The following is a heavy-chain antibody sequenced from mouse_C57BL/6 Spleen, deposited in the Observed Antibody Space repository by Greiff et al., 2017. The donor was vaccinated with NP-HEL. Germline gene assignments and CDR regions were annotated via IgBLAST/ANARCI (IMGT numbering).Heavy chain of an antibody. D-gene: IGHD2-3*01. J-gene: IGHJ1*03. CDR3: ARGCGDGYYGYFDV. Sequence: EVMLVESGGGLVKPGGSLKLSCAASGFTFSDYGMHWVRQAPEKGLEWVAYISSGSSTIYYADTVKGRFTISRDNAKNTLFLQMTSLRSEDTAMYYCARGCGDGYYGYFDVWGTGTTVTVSS. CDR2: ISSGSSTI. V-gene: IGHV5-17*01. CDR1: GFTFSDYG.